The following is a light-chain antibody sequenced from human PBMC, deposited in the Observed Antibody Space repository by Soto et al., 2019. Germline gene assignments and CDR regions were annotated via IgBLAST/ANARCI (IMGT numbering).Light chain of an antibody. CDR2: DAS. J-gene: IGKJ5*01. Sequence: EIVLTQSPAALSSSPGETATLSCRASQSVSSSYLAWYQQKPGQAPRLLIFDASTRATGIPARFSGSGSGTEFTLTISGLQSEDFAIYYCQQYNKWPLITFGQGTRLEIK. V-gene: IGKV3-15*01. CDR3: QQYNKWPLIT. CDR1: QSVSSSY.